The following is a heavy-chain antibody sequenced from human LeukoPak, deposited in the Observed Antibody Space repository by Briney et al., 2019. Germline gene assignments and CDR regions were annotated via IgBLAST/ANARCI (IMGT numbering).Heavy chain of an antibody. CDR3: ARAILVSVGATSWNFDL. CDR2: IYYSGST. V-gene: IGHV4-59*01. Sequence: SETLSLTCTVSGASISSNYWSWIRQSPGKGLEWIRYIYYSGSTKYNPSLKSRVTISVDMSKNQLSLKLSSVTAADTAVYYCARAILVSVGATSWNFDLWGRGTLVTV. D-gene: IGHD1-26*01. CDR1: GASISSNY. J-gene: IGHJ2*01.